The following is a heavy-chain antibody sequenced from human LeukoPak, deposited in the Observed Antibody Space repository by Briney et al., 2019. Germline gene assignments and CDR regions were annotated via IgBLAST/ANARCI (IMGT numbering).Heavy chain of an antibody. CDR3: AKEMVRGVIMRYYYYGMDV. CDR1: GFTFSSYG. CDR2: ISYDGSNK. Sequence: GGSLRLSCAASGFTFSSYGMHWVRQAPGKGLEWVAVISYDGSNKYYADSVKGRFTISRDNSKDMLYLQMNSLRAEDTAVYYCAKEMVRGVIMRYYYYGMDVWGKGTTVTVSS. J-gene: IGHJ6*04. V-gene: IGHV3-30*18. D-gene: IGHD3-10*01.